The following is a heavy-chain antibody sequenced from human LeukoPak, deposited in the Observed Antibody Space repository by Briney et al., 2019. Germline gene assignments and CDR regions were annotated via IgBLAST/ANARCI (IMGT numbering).Heavy chain of an antibody. CDR3: ARARITIFGVVIFHYYGMDV. Sequence: ASVKVSCKASGGTFSSYAMSWVRQAPGQGLEWMGGIIPIFGTANYAQKFQGRVTITADESTSTAYMELSSLRSEDTAVYYCARARITIFGVVIFHYYGMDVWGQGTTVTVSS. CDR1: GGTFSSYA. D-gene: IGHD3-3*01. V-gene: IGHV1-69*13. CDR2: IIPIFGTA. J-gene: IGHJ6*02.